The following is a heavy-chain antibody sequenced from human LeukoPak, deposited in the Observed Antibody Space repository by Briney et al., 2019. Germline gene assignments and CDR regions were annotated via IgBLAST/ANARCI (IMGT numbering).Heavy chain of an antibody. Sequence: SRTLSLTCAISGDSVSSNSAAWNRIRQSPSRGLEWLGSTYYRSKWYNDYAVSVKSRITINPDTSKNQFSLQLNSVTPEDTAVYYCARESAAAGTGVRYYYGMDVWGQGTTVTVSS. V-gene: IGHV6-1*01. CDR1: GDSVSSNSAA. CDR2: TYYRSKWYN. J-gene: IGHJ6*02. D-gene: IGHD6-13*01. CDR3: ARESAAAGTGVRYYYGMDV.